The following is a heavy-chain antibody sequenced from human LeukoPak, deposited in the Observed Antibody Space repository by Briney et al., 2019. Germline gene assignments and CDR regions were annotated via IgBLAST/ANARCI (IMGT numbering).Heavy chain of an antibody. V-gene: IGHV3-9*01. D-gene: IGHD6-13*01. J-gene: IGHJ4*02. CDR2: ISWNSGSM. CDR1: GLTFYDYA. Sequence: GGSLRLSCAASGLTFYDYAMHWVRQAPGKGLEWVSGISWNSGSMGYADSVRGRFAISRDNAENSLYLQMNSLRAEDTALYYCAKDIYSSNWYYFDSWGQGTLVTVSS. CDR3: AKDIYSSNWYYFDS.